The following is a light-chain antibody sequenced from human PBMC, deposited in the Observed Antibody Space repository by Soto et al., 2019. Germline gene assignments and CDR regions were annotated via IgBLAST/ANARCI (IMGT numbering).Light chain of an antibody. V-gene: IGLV2-14*01. CDR3: SSYTSCTTLYV. Sequence: QSVLTQPDSVSGSPGQSITISCTGTSSDVGGYNYGSWYQHHAGKAPRLMIYASSNRPSGVSHRFSGSRSGNTASLTISGLQAEDEADYYCSSYTSCTTLYVFGNGTKLTVL. J-gene: IGLJ1*01. CDR1: SSDVGGYNY. CDR2: ASS.